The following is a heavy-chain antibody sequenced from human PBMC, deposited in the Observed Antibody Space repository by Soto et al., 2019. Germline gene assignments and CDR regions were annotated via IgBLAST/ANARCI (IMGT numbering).Heavy chain of an antibody. CDR1: GDSISSYY. CDR3: ARFGRGDSYYGMDV. Sequence: QVQLQESGPGLVKPSETLSLTCTVSGDSISSYYWTWIRQPPGKGLEWIGYIHSSGSTNYNPSFKSRVTMSVDTSKNHFSLRLSSVTAADTAVYYCARFGRGDSYYGMDVRGQGTTVIVSS. J-gene: IGHJ6*02. D-gene: IGHD2-21*02. V-gene: IGHV4-4*09. CDR2: IHSSGST.